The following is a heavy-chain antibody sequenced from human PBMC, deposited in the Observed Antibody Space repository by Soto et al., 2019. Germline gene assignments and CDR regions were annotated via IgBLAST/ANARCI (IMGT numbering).Heavy chain of an antibody. Sequence: PSETLSLTCSVSGGSVGGYYWSWIRLPAGKGLEYIGRIYPSGSTDYNPSLRSRVSMSVDTSKKQVSLKMTSLTAADTAIYYCARVRFWIKVYYFDYWGQGTLVTVSS. CDR3: ARVRFWIKVYYFDY. CDR2: IYPSGST. D-gene: IGHD3-3*01. J-gene: IGHJ4*02. CDR1: GGSVGGYY. V-gene: IGHV4-4*07.